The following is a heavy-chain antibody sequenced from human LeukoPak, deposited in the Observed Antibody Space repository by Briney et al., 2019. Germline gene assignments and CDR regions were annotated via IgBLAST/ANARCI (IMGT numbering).Heavy chain of an antibody. CDR1: GFTFSSYA. V-gene: IGHV3-30-3*01. J-gene: IGHJ4*02. D-gene: IGHD3-22*01. CDR2: ISYDGSNK. CDR3: AREADYYDSSGYWRYYFDY. Sequence: GGSLRLSCAASGFTFSSYAMHWVRQAPGKGLEWVAVISYDGSNKYCADSVKGRFTISRDNSKNTLYLQMNSLRAEDTAVYYCAREADYYDSSGYWRYYFDYWGQGTLDTVSS.